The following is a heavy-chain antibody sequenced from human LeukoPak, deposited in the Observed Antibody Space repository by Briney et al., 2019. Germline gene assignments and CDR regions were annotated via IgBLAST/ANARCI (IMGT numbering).Heavy chain of an antibody. V-gene: IGHV5-10-1*01. J-gene: IGHJ3*02. CDR1: GYSFTSYW. D-gene: IGHD2-21*02. CDR2: IDPSDSYT. CDR3: ARPKHIVVVTAVDGHDAFDI. Sequence: GSLRISCKGSGYSFTSYWISWVRQMPGKGLEWMGRIDPSDSYTNYSPSFQGHVTISADKSISTAYLQWSSLKASDTAMYYCARPKHIVVVTAVDGHDAFDIWGQGTMVTVSS.